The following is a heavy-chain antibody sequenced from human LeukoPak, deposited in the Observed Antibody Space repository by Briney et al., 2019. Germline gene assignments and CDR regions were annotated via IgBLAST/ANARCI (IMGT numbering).Heavy chain of an antibody. J-gene: IGHJ6*02. Sequence: PSETLSLTCTVSGGSISSSSYYWGWIRQPPGKGLEWIGSIYYSGSTYYNPSLKSRVTISVDTSKNQFSLKLSSVTAADTAVYYCARGFLSAFWNYYYYGMDVWGQGTTVTVSS. CDR1: GGSISSSSYY. V-gene: IGHV4-39*01. CDR3: ARGFLSAFWNYYYYGMDV. CDR2: IYYSGST. D-gene: IGHD2/OR15-2a*01.